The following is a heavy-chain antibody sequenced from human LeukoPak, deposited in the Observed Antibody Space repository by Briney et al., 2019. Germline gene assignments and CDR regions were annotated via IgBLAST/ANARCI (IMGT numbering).Heavy chain of an antibody. CDR1: GYTFTGYY. J-gene: IGHJ4*02. D-gene: IGHD6-19*01. CDR3: ARAPKSYSSGWYGRVDYFDY. CDR2: INPNSGGT. Sequence: VASVKVSCKASGYTFTGYYMHWVRQAPGQGLEWTGWINPNSGGTNYAQKFQGRVTMTRDTSISTAYMELSRLRSDDTAVYYCARAPKSYSSGWYGRVDYFDYWGQGTLVTVSS. V-gene: IGHV1-2*02.